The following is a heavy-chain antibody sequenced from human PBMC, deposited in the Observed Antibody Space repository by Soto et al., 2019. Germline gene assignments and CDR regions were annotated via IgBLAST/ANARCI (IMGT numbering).Heavy chain of an antibody. CDR3: AASGDYYDSSGYYRSPQFDY. CDR2: MNPNSGNT. V-gene: IGHV1-8*01. Sequence: ASVKVSCKASGYTFTSYDINWVRQATGQGLEWMGWMNPNSGNTGYAQKFQGRVTMTRNTSISTAYMELSSLRSEDTAVYYCAASGDYYDSSGYYRSPQFDYWGQGTLVTVSS. D-gene: IGHD3-22*01. CDR1: GYTFTSYD. J-gene: IGHJ4*02.